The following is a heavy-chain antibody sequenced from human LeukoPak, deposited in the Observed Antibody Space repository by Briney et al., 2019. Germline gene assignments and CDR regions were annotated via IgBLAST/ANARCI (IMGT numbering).Heavy chain of an antibody. D-gene: IGHD1-26*01. CDR3: ATSGSYHQYFDY. CDR1: GFTFSSYG. J-gene: IGHJ4*02. V-gene: IGHV3-30*02. Sequence: GGSLRLSCAASGFTFSSYGMNWVRQAPGKGLEWVAFIRYDGSNKYYADSVKGRFTISRDNSKNTLYLQMNSLRAEDTAVYYCATSGSYHQYFDYWGQGTLVTVSS. CDR2: IRYDGSNK.